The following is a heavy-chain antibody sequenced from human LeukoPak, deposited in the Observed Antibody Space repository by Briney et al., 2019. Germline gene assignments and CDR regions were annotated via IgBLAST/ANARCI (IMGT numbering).Heavy chain of an antibody. V-gene: IGHV1-2*02. CDR2: INTNRGGT. D-gene: IGHD3-22*01. J-gene: IGHJ4*02. Sequence: ASVKDSCKASGYTFIYYYIHSVRQAPGEGLKWMGCINTNRGGTYYVHKFQGRVTMTRDTSISTDYREMRRLRSDDTAVYYCAGASSSRITKRVVVFTSYCFDYWGQGALVTVSS. CDR3: AGASSSRITKRVVVFTSYCFDY. CDR1: GYTFIYYY.